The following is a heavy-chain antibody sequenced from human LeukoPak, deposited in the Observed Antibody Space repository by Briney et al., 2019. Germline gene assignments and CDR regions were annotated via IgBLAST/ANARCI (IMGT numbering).Heavy chain of an antibody. D-gene: IGHD5-24*01. CDR2: IYYSGST. CDR3: ARERDGYNSSGNAFDI. CDR1: GGSISSYY. J-gene: IGHJ3*02. V-gene: IGHV4-59*01. Sequence: SETLSLTCTVSGGSISSYYWSWIRQPPGKGLEWIGYIYYSGSTNYNPSLKSRVTISVDTSKNQFSLKLSSVTAADTAVYYCARERDGYNSSGNAFDIWGQGTMVTVSS.